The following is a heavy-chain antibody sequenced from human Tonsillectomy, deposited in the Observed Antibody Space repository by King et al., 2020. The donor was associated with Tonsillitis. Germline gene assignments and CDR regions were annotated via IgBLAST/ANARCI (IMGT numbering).Heavy chain of an antibody. CDR1: GDSTISNGYF. Sequence: QLQESGPGLVKPSETLSLTCSVSGDSTISNGYFWAWIRQPPGKGLEWIGNIYYSGSTYYNPSLRSRVTISVDTSKNQFSLKLSSVTASDTAVYYCARLFSGYRSPWSFDNWGRGTLVTVSS. D-gene: IGHD6-13*01. V-gene: IGHV4-39*01. J-gene: IGHJ4*02. CDR3: ARLFSGYRSPWSFDN. CDR2: IYYSGST.